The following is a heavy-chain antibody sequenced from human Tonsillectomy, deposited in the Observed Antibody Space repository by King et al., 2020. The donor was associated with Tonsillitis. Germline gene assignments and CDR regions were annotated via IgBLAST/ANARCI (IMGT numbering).Heavy chain of an antibody. CDR2: IYHSGST. CDR3: ARGVRELLWQYFDY. V-gene: IGHV4-38-2*01. Sequence: VQLQESGPGLVKPSETLSLTCAVSGYSISSGYYWGWIRQPPGKGLEWIGSIYHSGSTYYNPSLKSRVTISVDTSKNQFSLKLSSVTAADTAVYYCARGVRELLWQYFDYWGQGTLVTVSS. D-gene: IGHD1-26*01. CDR1: GYSISSGYY. J-gene: IGHJ4*02.